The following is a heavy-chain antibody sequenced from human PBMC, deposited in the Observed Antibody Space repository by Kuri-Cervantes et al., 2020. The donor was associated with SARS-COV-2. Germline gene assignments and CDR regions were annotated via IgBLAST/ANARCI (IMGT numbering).Heavy chain of an antibody. V-gene: IGHV3-30-3*01. J-gene: IGHJ6*02. Sequence: LSLTCAASGFTFSSYAMHWVRQAPGKGLEWVAVISYDGSNKYYADSVKGRFTISRDNSKNTLYLQMNSLRAEDTAVYYCARGLRGSGSYFPAHYGMDVWGQGTTVTVSS. CDR2: ISYDGSNK. D-gene: IGHD3-10*01. CDR1: GFTFSSYA. CDR3: ARGLRGSGSYFPAHYGMDV.